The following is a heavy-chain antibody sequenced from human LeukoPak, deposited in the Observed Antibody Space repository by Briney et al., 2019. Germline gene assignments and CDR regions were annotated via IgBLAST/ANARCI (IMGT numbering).Heavy chain of an antibody. CDR3: AKGPGSSWPYSFDF. CDR1: GFTFDDYA. CDR2: ISWNSGSI. D-gene: IGHD6-13*01. Sequence: QPGRSLRLSCAASGFTFDDYAMHWVRQAPGKGLEWVSGISWNSGSIGYADSVKGRFTISRDNAKNSLYLQMNSLRAEDTALYYCAKGPGSSWPYSFDFWGQGTLVNVSS. V-gene: IGHV3-9*01. J-gene: IGHJ4*02.